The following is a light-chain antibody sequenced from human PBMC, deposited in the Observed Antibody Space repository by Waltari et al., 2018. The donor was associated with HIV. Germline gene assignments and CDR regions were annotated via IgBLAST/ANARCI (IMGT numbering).Light chain of an antibody. CDR2: WAS. V-gene: IGKV4-1*01. CDR3: QQYFSTPWT. J-gene: IGKJ1*01. CDR1: RNIFYRSFNRNY. Sequence: DIVMTQSPDSLAVSLGGRATIHCTSRRNIFYRSFNRNYLSWYQQNPGQPPKLVIYWASTRESGVPDRFSGSGSETNFTLTISSLQAEDAAVYYCQQYFSTPWTFGQGTTVEVK.